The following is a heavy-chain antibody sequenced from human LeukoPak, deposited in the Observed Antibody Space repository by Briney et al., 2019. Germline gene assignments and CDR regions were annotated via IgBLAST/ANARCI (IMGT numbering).Heavy chain of an antibody. J-gene: IGHJ5*02. Sequence: ASVKVSCKSTGGTLNSSSFNWVRQAPGQGLDWMGIINPSGGSTSYAQKCQGRVTMTRDMYTSTVYMELSSLRYEDTAVYYCARTSIAARTPFDPWGQGTLVTVSS. CDR2: INPSGGST. CDR3: ARTSIAARTPFDP. V-gene: IGHV1-46*02. D-gene: IGHD6-6*01. CDR1: GGTLNSSS.